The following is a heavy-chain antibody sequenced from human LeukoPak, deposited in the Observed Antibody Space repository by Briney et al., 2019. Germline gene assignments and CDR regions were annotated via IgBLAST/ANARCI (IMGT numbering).Heavy chain of an antibody. J-gene: IGHJ4*02. CDR2: IYYSGST. CDR1: GRSISSYY. CDR3: ARHAIHFYGDYGGYYFDY. Sequence: SETLSLTCTVSGRSISSYYWSWIRQPPGKGLEWIGYIYYSGSTYYNPSLKSRVTISVDTSKNQFSLKLSSVTAADTAVYYCARHAIHFYGDYGGYYFDYWGQGTLVTVSS. D-gene: IGHD4-17*01. V-gene: IGHV4-59*08.